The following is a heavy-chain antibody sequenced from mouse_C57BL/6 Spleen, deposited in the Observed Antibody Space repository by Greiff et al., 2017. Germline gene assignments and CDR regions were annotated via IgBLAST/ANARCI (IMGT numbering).Heavy chain of an antibody. D-gene: IGHD2-10*02. CDR3: ARWPSNRSYYFDY. CDR1: GYTFTSYW. J-gene: IGHJ2*01. CDR2: IDPSDSYT. V-gene: IGHV1-59*01. Sequence: QVQLQQPGAELVRPGTSVKLSCKASGYTFTSYWMHWVKQRPGQGLEWIGVIDPSDSYTNYNQKFKGKATLTVDTSSSTAYMQLSSLTSEDSAVYYCARWPSNRSYYFDYWGQGTTLTVSS.